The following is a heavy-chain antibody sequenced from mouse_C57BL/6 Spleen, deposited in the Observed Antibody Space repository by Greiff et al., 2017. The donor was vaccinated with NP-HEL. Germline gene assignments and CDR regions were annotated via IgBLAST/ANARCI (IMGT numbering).Heavy chain of an antibody. J-gene: IGHJ2*01. CDR1: GFNIKDDY. V-gene: IGHV14-4*01. Sequence: EVQLQQSGAELVRPGASVKLSCTASGFNIKDDYMHWVKQRPEQGLEWIGWIDPENGDTEYASKFQGKATITADTSSNTAYLQLSSLTSEDTAVYYCTTKGTGTGFDYWGQGTTLTVSS. CDR2: IDPENGDT. D-gene: IGHD4-1*01. CDR3: TTKGTGTGFDY.